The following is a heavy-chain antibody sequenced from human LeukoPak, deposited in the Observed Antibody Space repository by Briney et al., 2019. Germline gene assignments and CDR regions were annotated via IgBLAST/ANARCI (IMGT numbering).Heavy chain of an antibody. V-gene: IGHV1-8*01. D-gene: IGHD1-20*01. CDR3: ARGITLLNAFDY. J-gene: IGHJ4*02. CDR2: MNPNSGNT. CDR1: GYTFTSYD. Sequence: ASVKVSCKASGYTFTSYDINWLRQATAQGLEWMGWMNPNSGNTGYAQKFQGRVTMTRNTSISTAYMELSSLRSEDTAVYYCARGITLLNAFDYWGQGTLVTVSS.